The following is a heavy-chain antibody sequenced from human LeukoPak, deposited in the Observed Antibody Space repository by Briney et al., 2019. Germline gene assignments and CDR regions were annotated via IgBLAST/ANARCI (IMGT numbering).Heavy chain of an antibody. CDR2: INSRRSDT. D-gene: IGHD6-19*01. V-gene: IGHV3-21*06. CDR1: GFNFGSYT. J-gene: IGHJ4*02. CDR3: AKDNPRLGFVQWLSSGFDC. Sequence: GGSLSLSCFGSGFNFGSYTMNWVRQAPGKGPEWVSTINSRRSDTYYADAVKGRFNITRDNAKNSLYLEMRRLRAEDTAVYYCAKDNPRLGFVQWLSSGFDCWGRGALVTVSS.